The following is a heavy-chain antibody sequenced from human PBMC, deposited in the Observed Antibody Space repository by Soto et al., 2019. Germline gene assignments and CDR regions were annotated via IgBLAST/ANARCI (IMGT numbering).Heavy chain of an antibody. CDR3: ARENYYALDY. V-gene: IGHV4-59*01. CDR1: SVSISIYN. Sequence: XETLSLTSPVSSVSISIYNWNWVRQPPGKGLEWIGFINYSGSTHYNPSLKSRVTISLDTSKNQFSLKLNSVTAADTAVYYCARENYYALDYWGPGTLVTVSS. D-gene: IGHD3-10*01. J-gene: IGHJ4*02. CDR2: INYSGST.